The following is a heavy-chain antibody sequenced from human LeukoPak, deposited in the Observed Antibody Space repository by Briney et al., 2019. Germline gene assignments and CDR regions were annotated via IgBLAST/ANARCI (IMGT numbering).Heavy chain of an antibody. Sequence: SETLSLTCAVSGYSISSGYYWGWIRQPPGKGLEWIGCIYHSGSTYYNPSLKSRVTISVDTSKNQFSLKLSSVTAADTAVYYCARVCVWCGGLGAFDIWGQGTMVTVSS. CDR3: ARVCVWCGGLGAFDI. D-gene: IGHD3-10*01. J-gene: IGHJ3*02. V-gene: IGHV4-38-2*01. CDR1: GYSISSGYY. CDR2: IYHSGST.